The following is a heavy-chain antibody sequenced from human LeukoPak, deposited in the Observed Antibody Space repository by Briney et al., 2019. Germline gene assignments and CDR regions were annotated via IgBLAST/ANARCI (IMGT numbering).Heavy chain of an antibody. Sequence: GASVKVSCKASGCTFTDYYMHWVRQAPGQGLEWMGWINPNSGGTNYAQKFQGRVTMTRDTSISTAYMELSSLRSDDTAVYYCARGGPLTGDPVLFVYWGQGTLVTVSS. J-gene: IGHJ4*02. V-gene: IGHV1-2*02. CDR2: INPNSGGT. CDR3: ARGGPLTGDPVLFVY. CDR1: GCTFTDYY. D-gene: IGHD7-27*01.